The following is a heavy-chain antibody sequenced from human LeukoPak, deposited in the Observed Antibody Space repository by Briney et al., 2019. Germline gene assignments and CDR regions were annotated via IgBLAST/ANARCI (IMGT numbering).Heavy chain of an antibody. CDR1: GYTLTELS. J-gene: IGHJ4*02. CDR2: FDPEDGET. Sequence: ASVKVSCKVSGYTLTELSMHWVRQAPGKGLEWMGGFDPEDGETIYAQKFQGRVTMTEDTSTDTAYMELSSLRSEDTAVYYCATVYYYDSSGQHWGQGTLVTVSS. D-gene: IGHD3-22*01. V-gene: IGHV1-24*01. CDR3: ATVYYYDSSGQH.